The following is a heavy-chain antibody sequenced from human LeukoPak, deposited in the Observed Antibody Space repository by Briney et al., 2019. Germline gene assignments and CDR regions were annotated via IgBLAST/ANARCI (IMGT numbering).Heavy chain of an antibody. D-gene: IGHD6-19*01. CDR2: ISSSSSYI. V-gene: IGHV3-21*01. J-gene: IGHJ4*02. Sequence: GGSLRLSCAASGFTFSSYSMNWVRQGPGKGLEWVSSISSSSSYIYYADSVKGRFTISRDNAKNSLYLQMNSLRAEDTAVYYCAREVAGGPFDYWGQGTLVTVSS. CDR3: AREVAGGPFDY. CDR1: GFTFSSYS.